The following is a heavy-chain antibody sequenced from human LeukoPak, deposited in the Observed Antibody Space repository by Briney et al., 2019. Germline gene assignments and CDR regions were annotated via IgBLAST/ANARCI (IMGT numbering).Heavy chain of an antibody. CDR2: IHTDGTST. J-gene: IGHJ4*02. CDR3: TRGGSSWLDY. Sequence: QSGGSLRLSCAGSGFTFSTYWMHWVRQAPGKGLGWVSRIHTDGTSTNYADSVKGRFTISRDNAKNMLYLQMNSLTAEDTALYFCTRGGSSWLDYWGQGTLVTVSS. CDR1: GFTFSTYW. D-gene: IGHD6-13*01. V-gene: IGHV3-74*01.